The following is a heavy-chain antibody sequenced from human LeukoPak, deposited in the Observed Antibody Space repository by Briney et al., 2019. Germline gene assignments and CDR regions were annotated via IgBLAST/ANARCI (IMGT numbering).Heavy chain of an antibody. J-gene: IGHJ3*02. D-gene: IGHD6-6*01. V-gene: IGHV3-48*01. CDR3: AREYSSSSGRAFDI. CDR2: ISSSSTAI. CDR1: GFTFTTYT. Sequence: GGSLRLSCAASGFTFTTYTMNWVRQAPGKGLEWVSYISSSSTAIYYADSVKGRFTISRDNAKNSLSLQMNSLRAEDTAVYYCAREYSSSSGRAFDIWGQGTMVTVSS.